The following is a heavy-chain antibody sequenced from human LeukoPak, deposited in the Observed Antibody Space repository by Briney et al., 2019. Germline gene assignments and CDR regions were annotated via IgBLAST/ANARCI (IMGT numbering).Heavy chain of an antibody. Sequence: ASVKVSCKVSGYTLTELSMHWVRQAPGKGLEWMGGFDPEDGETIYAQKFQVRVTMTEDTSTDTAYMELSSLRSEDTAVYYCATSGSYDYYYYGMDVWGQGTTVTVSS. CDR1: GYTLTELS. J-gene: IGHJ6*02. CDR2: FDPEDGET. D-gene: IGHD1-26*01. CDR3: ATSGSYDYYYYGMDV. V-gene: IGHV1-24*01.